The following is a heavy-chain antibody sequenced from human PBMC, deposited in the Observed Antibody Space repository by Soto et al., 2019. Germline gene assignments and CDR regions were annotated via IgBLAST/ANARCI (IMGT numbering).Heavy chain of an antibody. D-gene: IGHD2-21*02. CDR2: IIPIFGKA. Sequence: QVHLVQSGADVKKPWSSVTVSCKASVGTFSSYAISWVRQPPGQGLAWMGGIIPIFGKANYAQTLQVRVTITSDESTSTAYMELSSLRSEDTAVYYCARDYCGGDCYSSYYYCGMDVWGQGTTVTVSS. V-gene: IGHV1-69*01. J-gene: IGHJ6*02. CDR1: VGTFSSYA. CDR3: ARDYCGGDCYSSYYYCGMDV.